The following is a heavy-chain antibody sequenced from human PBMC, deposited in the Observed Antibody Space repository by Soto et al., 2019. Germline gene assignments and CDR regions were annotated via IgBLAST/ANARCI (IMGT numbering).Heavy chain of an antibody. D-gene: IGHD2-2*02. Sequence: GASVKVSCEASGYTFTSYGISWVRQAPGQGLEWKGWISAYNGNTNYAQKLQGRVTMTTDTSTSTAYMELRSLRSDDTAVYYCARVGPIYYYYGMDVWGQGTTVTVSS. V-gene: IGHV1-18*01. CDR2: ISAYNGNT. CDR3: ARVGPIYYYYGMDV. CDR1: GYTFTSYG. J-gene: IGHJ6*02.